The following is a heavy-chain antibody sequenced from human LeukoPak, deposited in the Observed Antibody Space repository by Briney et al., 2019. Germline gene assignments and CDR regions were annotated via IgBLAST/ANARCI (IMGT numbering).Heavy chain of an antibody. D-gene: IGHD3-10*01. V-gene: IGHV3-48*03. CDR2: ISSSGSTI. Sequence: GGSLRLSCAASGFTFSSYEMNWVRQAPGKGLEWVSYISSSGSTIYYADSVKGRFTISRDNSKNTLYLQMNSLRAEDTAVYYCAKGSVRGVIKGVDYWGQGTLVTVSS. J-gene: IGHJ4*02. CDR1: GFTFSSYE. CDR3: AKGSVRGVIKGVDY.